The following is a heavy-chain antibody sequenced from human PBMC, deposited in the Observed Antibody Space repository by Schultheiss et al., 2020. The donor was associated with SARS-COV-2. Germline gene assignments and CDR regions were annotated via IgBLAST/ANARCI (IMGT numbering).Heavy chain of an antibody. CDR2: ISSSGDGT. Sequence: GSLRLSCAASRFTFSTHAMTWVRQAPGKGLQWVSRISSSGDGTYYADSVKGRFTISRDNSKDTLYLQMNSLRADDTAIYYCAKGAGENSNFESWGRGTLVTVSS. V-gene: IGHV3-23*01. CDR1: RFTFSTHA. CDR3: AKGAGENSNFES. J-gene: IGHJ4*02. D-gene: IGHD3-10*01.